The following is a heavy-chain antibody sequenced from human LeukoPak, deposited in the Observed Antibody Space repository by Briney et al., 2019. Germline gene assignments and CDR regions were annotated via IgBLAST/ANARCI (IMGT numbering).Heavy chain of an antibody. CDR3: ARDRIYGSGSYEDRNWFDP. Sequence: PSETLSLTCTVSGGSISSSSYYWGWIRQPPGKGLEGIGRIYYSGSTYYNPSPKSRFTISVDTSKNQSSLKLTSVPAADTAVYYCARDRIYGSGSYEDRNWFDPWGQGTLVTVSS. V-gene: IGHV4-39*07. J-gene: IGHJ5*02. CDR2: IYYSGST. CDR1: GGSISSSSYY. D-gene: IGHD3-10*01.